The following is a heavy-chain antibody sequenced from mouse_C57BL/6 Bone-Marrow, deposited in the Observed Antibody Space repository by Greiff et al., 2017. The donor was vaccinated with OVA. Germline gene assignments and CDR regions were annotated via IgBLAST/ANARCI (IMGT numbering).Heavy chain of an antibody. Sequence: VHLVESGAELVRPGTSVKMSCKASGYTFTNYWIGWAKQRPGHGLEWIGDIYPGGGYTNYNEKFKGKATLTADKSSSTAYMQFSSLTSEDSAIYYCARGYYYGSSHYYAMDYWGQGTAVTVSS. CDR2: IYPGGGYT. CDR3: ARGYYYGSSHYYAMDY. CDR1: GYTFTNYW. J-gene: IGHJ4*01. V-gene: IGHV1-63*01. D-gene: IGHD1-1*01.